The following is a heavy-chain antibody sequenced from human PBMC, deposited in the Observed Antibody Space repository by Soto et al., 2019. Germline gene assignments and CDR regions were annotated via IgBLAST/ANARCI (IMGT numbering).Heavy chain of an antibody. J-gene: IGHJ4*02. CDR1: GVSISSGKW. CDR3: ARLVYDTRLNYMYFDF. V-gene: IGHV4-4*01. Sequence: PXATLSLTFAVSGVSISSGKWWTWFRQSPQRGLEYIGEIFHDGTANYYPSFERRVAISVDTSKNQFSLKLTSVTAADTAIYFCARLVYDTRLNYMYFDFWGQRTLVTVSS. D-gene: IGHD3-10*01. CDR2: IFHDGTA.